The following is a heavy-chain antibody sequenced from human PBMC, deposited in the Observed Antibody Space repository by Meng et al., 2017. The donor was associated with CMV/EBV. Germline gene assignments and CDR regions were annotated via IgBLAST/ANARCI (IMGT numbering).Heavy chain of an antibody. CDR2: ISYDGSNK. V-gene: IGHV3-30-3*01. CDR3: ARDFGDIVGATGY. D-gene: IGHD1-26*01. J-gene: IGHJ4*02. CDR1: GFTFSSYA. Sequence: GRVLECGGGVVHPGRYRRLSCAASGFTFSSYAMHWVRQAPGKGLEWVAVISYDGSNKYYADSVKGRFTISRDNSKNTLYLQMNSLRAEDTAVYYCARDFGDIVGATGYWGQGTLVTVSS.